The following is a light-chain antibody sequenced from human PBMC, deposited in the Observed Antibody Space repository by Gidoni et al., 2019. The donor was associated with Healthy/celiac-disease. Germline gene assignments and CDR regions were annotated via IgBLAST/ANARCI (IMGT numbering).Light chain of an antibody. CDR3: CSYAGSSIVV. CDR1: SSDVGSYNL. CDR2: EVS. Sequence: QSALTQPAPVSGSPGPSITISCTGTSSDVGSYNLVSWYHQHPGKAPKLMIYEVSKRPSGVSNRFSGSKSGNTASLTISGLQAEDEADYYCCSYAGSSIVVFGGGTKLTVL. V-gene: IGLV2-23*02. J-gene: IGLJ2*01.